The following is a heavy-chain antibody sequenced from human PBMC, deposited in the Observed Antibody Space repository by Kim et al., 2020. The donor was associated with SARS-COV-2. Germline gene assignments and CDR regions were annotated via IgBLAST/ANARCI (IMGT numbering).Heavy chain of an antibody. CDR1: GFTFDDYA. J-gene: IGHJ5*02. CDR2: ISWNSGSI. V-gene: IGHV3-9*01. CDR3: AKGTWFDP. Sequence: GGSLRLSCAASGFTFDDYAMHWVRQAPGKGLEWVSGISWNSGSIGYADSVKGRFTISRDNAKNSLYLQMNSLRAEDTALYYCAKGTWFDPWGQGTLVTVSS.